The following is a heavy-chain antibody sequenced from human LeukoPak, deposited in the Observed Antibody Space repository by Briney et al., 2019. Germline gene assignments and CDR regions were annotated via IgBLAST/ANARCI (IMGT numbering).Heavy chain of an antibody. D-gene: IGHD3-10*01. J-gene: IGHJ4*02. CDR1: GFTFSSYA. CDR2: ISGSGGST. V-gene: IGHV3-23*01. CDR3: AKDQAMVRGVIITYFDY. Sequence: GGSLRLSCAAPGFTFSSYAMSWVRQAPGKGLEWVSAISGSGGSTYYADSVKGRFTISRDNSKNTLYLQMNSLRAEDTAVYYCAKDQAMVRGVIITYFDYWGQGTLVTVSS.